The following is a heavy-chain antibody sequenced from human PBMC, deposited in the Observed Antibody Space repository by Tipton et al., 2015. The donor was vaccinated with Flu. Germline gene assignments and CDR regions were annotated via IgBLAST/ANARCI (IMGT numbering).Heavy chain of an antibody. CDR1: GGSISSSNW. V-gene: IGHV4-4*02. J-gene: IGHJ4*02. CDR2: IYHSGST. D-gene: IGHD1-26*01. Sequence: TLSLTCAVSGGSISSSNWWSWVRQPPGKGLEWIGEIYHSGSTNYNPSLKSRVTISVDKSKNQFSLKLSSVTAADTAVYYCASLGGSYSTLGGYWGQGTLVTVSS. CDR3: ASLGGSYSTLGGY.